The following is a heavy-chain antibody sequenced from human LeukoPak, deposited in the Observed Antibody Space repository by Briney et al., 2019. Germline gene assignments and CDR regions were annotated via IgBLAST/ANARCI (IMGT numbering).Heavy chain of an antibody. D-gene: IGHD2-8*01. CDR3: AKDKYCTNGICYFDY. Sequence: GGSLRLSCAASGFTFSSYAMSWVRQAPGKGLEWVSGISGSGGTTYYADSVKGRFTISRDKSKNTLYLQMDSLRAEDTAVYYCAKDKYCTNGICYFDYWGQGTPVTVSS. V-gene: IGHV3-23*01. CDR1: GFTFSSYA. CDR2: ISGSGGTT. J-gene: IGHJ4*02.